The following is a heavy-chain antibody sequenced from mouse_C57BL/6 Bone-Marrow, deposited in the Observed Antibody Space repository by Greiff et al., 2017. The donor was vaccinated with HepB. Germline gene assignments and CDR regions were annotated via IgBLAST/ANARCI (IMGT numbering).Heavy chain of an antibody. V-gene: IGHV3-6*01. CDR3: ARGGDYYGSYYFDY. Sequence: DVHLVESGPGLVKPSQSLSLTCSVTGYSITSGYYWNWIRQFPGNKLEWMGYISYDGSNNYNPSLKNRISITRDTSKNQFFLKLNSVTTEDTATYYCARGGDYYGSYYFDYWGQGTTLTVSS. CDR2: ISYDGSN. CDR1: GYSITSGYY. D-gene: IGHD1-1*01. J-gene: IGHJ2*01.